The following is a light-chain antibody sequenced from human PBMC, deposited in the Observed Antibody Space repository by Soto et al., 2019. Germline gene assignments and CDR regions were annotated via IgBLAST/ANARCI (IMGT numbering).Light chain of an antibody. CDR1: SSDVGGYNY. J-gene: IGLJ1*01. Sequence: QSVLTQPASVSGSPGQSITISCTGTSSDVGGYNYVSWYQQHPGKAPKLMIYDVSSRPSGVSNRFSGSKSGNTASLTISGLQAEDEADYYCSSYTSRSTLDVFGTGTKVTVL. CDR3: SSYTSRSTLDV. CDR2: DVS. V-gene: IGLV2-14*01.